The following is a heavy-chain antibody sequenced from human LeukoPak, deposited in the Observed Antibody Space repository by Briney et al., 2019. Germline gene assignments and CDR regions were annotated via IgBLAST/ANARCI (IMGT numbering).Heavy chain of an antibody. CDR3: ASTKSLVDAFDI. CDR2: IKQDGSQK. V-gene: IGHV3-7*01. CDR1: GFTFSSYW. Sequence: GGSLRLSCAASGFTFSSYWMSWVRQAPGKGLEWVANIKQDGSQKYYVDSVKGRFSISRDNAKNSLYLQMNSLRAEDTAVYYCASTKSLVDAFDIWGQGTPVTVSS. J-gene: IGHJ3*02. D-gene: IGHD6-19*01.